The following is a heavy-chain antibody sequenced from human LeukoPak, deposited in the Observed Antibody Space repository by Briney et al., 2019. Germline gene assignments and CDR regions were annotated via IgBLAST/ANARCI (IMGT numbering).Heavy chain of an antibody. CDR2: IYYSGST. CDR3: AREYHYYDTRGYYYFDY. Sequence: NASETLSLTCSVSAGSISCYYWSWIRQPPGKGLEWIGYIYYSGSTNYNPSLKSRVTMSLDTSRNQFSLKLSSVTAADTAVYYCAREYHYYDTRGYYYFDYWGQGTLVTVSS. J-gene: IGHJ4*02. V-gene: IGHV4-59*01. CDR1: AGSISCYY. D-gene: IGHD3-22*01.